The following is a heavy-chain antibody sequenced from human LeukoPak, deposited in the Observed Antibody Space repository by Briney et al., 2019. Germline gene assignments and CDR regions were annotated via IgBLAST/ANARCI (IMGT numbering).Heavy chain of an antibody. CDR3: ARERFHGSGAPKYDY. CDR2: ITSSSSYT. Sequence: NPGGSLRLSCAASGFTFSTYNMNWVRQAPGKGLEWVSSITSSSSYTFYADSVRGRFTISRDNTKNSLYLLMNTLRVEDTAVYYCARERFHGSGAPKYDYWGQGTLVTVSS. V-gene: IGHV3-21*01. CDR1: GFTFSTYN. D-gene: IGHD3-10*01. J-gene: IGHJ4*02.